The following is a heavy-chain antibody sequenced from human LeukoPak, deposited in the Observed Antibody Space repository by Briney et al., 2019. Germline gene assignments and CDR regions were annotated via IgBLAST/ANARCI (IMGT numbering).Heavy chain of an antibody. Sequence: SETLSLTCSVSDYSISSGYYWGWIRQPPGKGLEWIGTIYHSGSIYYHPSLKSRVTISVDTSKNQFSLKLSSGTAADTAVYYCARDRPLLGAWSWFDPWGQGTLVTVSS. CDR2: IYHSGSI. J-gene: IGHJ5*02. CDR1: DYSISSGYY. CDR3: ARDRPLLGAWSWFDP. D-gene: IGHD3-3*01. V-gene: IGHV4-38-2*02.